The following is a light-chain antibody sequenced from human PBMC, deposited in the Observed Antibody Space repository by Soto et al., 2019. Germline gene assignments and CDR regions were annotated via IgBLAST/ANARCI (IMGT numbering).Light chain of an antibody. CDR1: QSIRSH. CDR3: QQSYTTPRT. J-gene: IGKJ1*01. CDR2: VAS. V-gene: IGKV1-39*01. Sequence: DIQMTQSPSSLSASVGDRVTITCRASQSIRSHLNWYQRIPGEAPKLLIYVASSLQRGVPSRFSGSGSGTDFSLTINGLQPEDFANYSCQQSYTTPRTFGQGAKVDIK.